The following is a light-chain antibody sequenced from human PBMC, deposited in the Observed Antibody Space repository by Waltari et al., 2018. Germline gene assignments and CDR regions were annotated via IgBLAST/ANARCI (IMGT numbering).Light chain of an antibody. V-gene: IGLV1-40*01. Sequence: QSILTQPTSVSGAPGQRVTISCTGSSSNIGAGHDVNWYQAFPGTAPKLLIYGNNTRPSGGPDRCSGSKSGSSASLAINGLQAEDEADYYCQSFDSNVRGGVVFGGGTKVTVL. J-gene: IGLJ3*02. CDR2: GNN. CDR1: SSNIGAGHD. CDR3: QSFDSNVRGGVV.